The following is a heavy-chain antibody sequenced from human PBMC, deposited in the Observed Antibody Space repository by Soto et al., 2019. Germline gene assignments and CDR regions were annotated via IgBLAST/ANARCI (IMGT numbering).Heavy chain of an antibody. D-gene: IGHD5-12*01. V-gene: IGHV3-33*01. Sequence: HPGGSLRLSCAASGFTFSSYGMHWVRQAPGKGLEWVAVIWYDGSNKYYADSVKGRFTISRDNSKNTLYLQMNSLRAEDTAVYYCARGTATYSGYDFYYYYYGMDVWGQGTTVTVSS. CDR1: GFTFSSYG. J-gene: IGHJ6*02. CDR2: IWYDGSNK. CDR3: ARGTATYSGYDFYYYYYGMDV.